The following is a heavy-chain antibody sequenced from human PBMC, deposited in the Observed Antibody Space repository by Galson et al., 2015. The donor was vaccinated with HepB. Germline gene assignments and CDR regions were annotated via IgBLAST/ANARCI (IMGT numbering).Heavy chain of an antibody. Sequence: SLRLSCAASGFTFSSYAMIWVRQAPGKGLEWVSSISGSGDDTYYADFVKGRFTISRDNSKNTIYLQLNSLRAEDAAVYYCAKDKGRIVLVPLDFWSQGTLVTVSS. CDR3: AKDKGRIVLVPLDF. CDR2: ISGSGDDT. V-gene: IGHV3-23*01. D-gene: IGHD3-22*01. CDR1: GFTFSSYA. J-gene: IGHJ4*02.